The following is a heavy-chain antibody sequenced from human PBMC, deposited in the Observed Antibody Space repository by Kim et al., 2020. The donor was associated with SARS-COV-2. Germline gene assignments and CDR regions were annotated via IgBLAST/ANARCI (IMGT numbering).Heavy chain of an antibody. V-gene: IGHV4-59*01. D-gene: IGHD2-2*01. CDR2: IYYSGST. CDR3: ARVSWAVCSSTSCYLDYY. Sequence: SETLSLTCTVSGGSISSYYWSWIRQPPGKGLEWIGYIYYSGSTNYNPSLKSRVTISVNTSKNQFSLKLSSVTAADTAVYYCARVSWAVCSSTSCYLDYY. J-gene: IGHJ6*01. CDR1: GGSISSYY.